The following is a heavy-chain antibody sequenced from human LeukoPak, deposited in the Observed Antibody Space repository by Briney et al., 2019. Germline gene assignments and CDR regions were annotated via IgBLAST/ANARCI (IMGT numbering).Heavy chain of an antibody. J-gene: IGHJ4*02. V-gene: IGHV4-34*01. Sequence: SETLSLTCAVYGGSFSGYCWSWIRQPPGKGLEWIGEINHSGSTNYNPSLKSRVTISVDTSKNQFSLKLSSVTAADTAVYYCARGRGYSCGRFDYWGQGTLVTVSS. D-gene: IGHD5-18*01. CDR2: INHSGST. CDR1: GGSFSGYC. CDR3: ARGRGYSCGRFDY.